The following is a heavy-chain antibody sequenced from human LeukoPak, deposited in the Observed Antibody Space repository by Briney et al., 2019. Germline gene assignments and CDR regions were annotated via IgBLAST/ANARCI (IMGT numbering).Heavy chain of an antibody. CDR3: ARESGPADY. CDR2: ISYDGSNK. J-gene: IGHJ4*02. Sequence: GGSLRLSCAASGFTFSSYAMHWVRQAPGKGLEWVAVISYDGSNKYYADSVKGRFTISRDNSKNTLYLHMNSLRAEDTAVYYCARESGPADYWGQGTLVTVS. CDR1: GFTFSSYA. V-gene: IGHV3-30-3*01. D-gene: IGHD1-26*01.